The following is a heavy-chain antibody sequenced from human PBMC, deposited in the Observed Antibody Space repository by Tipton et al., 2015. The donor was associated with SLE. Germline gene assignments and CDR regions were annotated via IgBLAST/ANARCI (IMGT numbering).Heavy chain of an antibody. J-gene: IGHJ1*01. CDR3: ASGAYSAYFQH. V-gene: IGHV4-59*01. CDR1: GGSISSYY. CDR2: TYYSGST. D-gene: IGHD2-15*01. Sequence: TLSLTCTVSGGSISSYYWSWIRQPPGKGLEWIGYTYYSGSTNYNPSLKSRVTISVDTYKNQFSLKLSSVTAADTAVYYCASGAYSAYFQHWGQGTLVTVSS.